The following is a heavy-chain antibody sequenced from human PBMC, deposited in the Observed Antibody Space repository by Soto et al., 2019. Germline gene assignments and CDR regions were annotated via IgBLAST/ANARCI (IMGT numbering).Heavy chain of an antibody. V-gene: IGHV5-51*01. CDR3: ARTRSFTLGFYYDGMDV. Sequence: GESLKISCQGSGYSFASYWIGWVRQMPGKDLEWMGIIYPGDSDTGYSPSFQGQVTISADKSLRTAYLQWTSLKASDTALYYCARTRSFTLGFYYDGMDVWGQGTTVTVSS. D-gene: IGHD6-6*01. CDR2: IYPGDSDT. CDR1: GYSFASYW. J-gene: IGHJ6*02.